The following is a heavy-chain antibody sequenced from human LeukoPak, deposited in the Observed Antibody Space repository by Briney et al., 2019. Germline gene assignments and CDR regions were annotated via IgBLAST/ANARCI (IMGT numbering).Heavy chain of an antibody. CDR2: ISGSGDST. Sequence: HPGGSLRLSCAASGFTFSSYAMNWVRQAPGKGLEWVSGISGSGDSTYSADSVKGRFTISRDNSKNTLYLQMNSLRAEDTAVYYCARDRYYVLDYWGQGILVTVSS. J-gene: IGHJ4*02. CDR3: ARDRYYVLDY. D-gene: IGHD3-10*02. V-gene: IGHV3-23*01. CDR1: GFTFSSYA.